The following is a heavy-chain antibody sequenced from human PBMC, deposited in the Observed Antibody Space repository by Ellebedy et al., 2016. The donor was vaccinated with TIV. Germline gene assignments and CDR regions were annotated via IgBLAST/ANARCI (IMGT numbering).Heavy chain of an antibody. D-gene: IGHD3-10*01. CDR1: GFSLNTHAAG. V-gene: IGHV4-39*01. CDR3: ARQITLLSNYWYFDV. J-gene: IGHJ2*01. CDR2: ASHSGST. Sequence: SGPTLVXPTETLTLTCSFSGFSLNTHAAGVSWIRQPPGKGLEWIGSASHSGSTYYNPSLKSRAIIFVDTSKKQFSLKLSSVTAADTALYFCARQITLLSNYWYFDVWGRGTLVSVSS.